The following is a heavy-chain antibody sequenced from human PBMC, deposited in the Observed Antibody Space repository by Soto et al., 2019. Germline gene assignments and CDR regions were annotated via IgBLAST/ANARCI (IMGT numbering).Heavy chain of an antibody. CDR1: GGSISSGDYY. D-gene: IGHD3-3*01. CDR3: ARATFYYFWSGYLYYFDY. CDR2: IYYSGST. J-gene: IGHJ4*02. Sequence: SETLSLTCTVSGGSISSGDYYWSWIRQPPWKGLEWIGYIYYSGSTYYNPSLKSRVTISVDTSKNQFSLKLSSVTAADTAVYYCARATFYYFWSGYLYYFDYWGQGXLVTVYS. V-gene: IGHV4-30-4*01.